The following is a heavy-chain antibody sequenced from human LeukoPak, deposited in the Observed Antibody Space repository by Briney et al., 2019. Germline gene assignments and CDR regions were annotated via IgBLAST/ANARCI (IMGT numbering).Heavy chain of an antibody. CDR3: ARGRGVGASGNFDY. Sequence: SETLSLTCAVYGGSFSGYYWSWIRQPPGKGLEWIGEINHSGSTNYNPSLKSRVTISVDTSKNQFSLKLSSVTAADTAVYYCARGRGVGASGNFDYWGQGTLVTVSS. J-gene: IGHJ4*02. D-gene: IGHD1-26*01. CDR1: GGSFSGYY. CDR2: INHSGST. V-gene: IGHV4-34*01.